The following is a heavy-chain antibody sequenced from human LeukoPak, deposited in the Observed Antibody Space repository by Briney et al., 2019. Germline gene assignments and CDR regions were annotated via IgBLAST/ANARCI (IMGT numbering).Heavy chain of an antibody. CDR2: IFNTGNT. Sequence: SETLSLTCSVSGGSINSHYWSWIRQPPGKRLEWIGYIFNTGNTNCNPSLASRVTMSVDTSRAQFFLRLSPVTAADTAIYYCASRPADTTWYGVFDYWSQGTLVTVSS. D-gene: IGHD3-10*01. CDR3: ASRPADTTWYGVFDY. J-gene: IGHJ4*02. V-gene: IGHV4-59*11. CDR1: GGSINSHY.